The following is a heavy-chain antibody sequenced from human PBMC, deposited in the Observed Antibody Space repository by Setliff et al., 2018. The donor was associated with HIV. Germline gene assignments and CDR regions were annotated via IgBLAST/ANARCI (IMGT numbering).Heavy chain of an antibody. CDR2: IYYNGNT. D-gene: IGHD6-13*01. CDR3: AAAEGQGPWYFFDN. CDR1: GASISSPIYY. Sequence: SETLSLTCSDSGASISSPIYYWGWIRQAPGKGLEWIGNIYYNGNTNYKPSLERRLTISVDTSKNQFSLSLSSVTATDTALYFCAAAEGQGPWYFFDNWGQGTQVTVSS. V-gene: IGHV4-39*01. J-gene: IGHJ4*02.